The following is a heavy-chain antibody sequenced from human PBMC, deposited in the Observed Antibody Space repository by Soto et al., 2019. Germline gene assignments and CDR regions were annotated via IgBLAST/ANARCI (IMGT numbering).Heavy chain of an antibody. D-gene: IGHD5-18*01. J-gene: IGHJ6*02. Sequence: SVKVSCKASGGTFSSYAISWVRQAPGQGLEWMGGIIPIFGTANYAQKFQGRVTITADESTSTAYMELSSLRSEDTAVYYCARGNEDTAMVKYYYYGMDVWGQGTTVTVSS. CDR3: ARGNEDTAMVKYYYYGMDV. CDR2: IIPIFGTA. V-gene: IGHV1-69*13. CDR1: GGTFSSYA.